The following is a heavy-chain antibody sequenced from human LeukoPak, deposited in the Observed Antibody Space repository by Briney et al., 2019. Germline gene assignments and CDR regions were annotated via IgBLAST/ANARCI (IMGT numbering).Heavy chain of an antibody. CDR3: VYSGNYYYFDS. V-gene: IGHV4-39*07. Sequence: WETLSLTCTVSGGSISSSSYYWGWIRQPPGKGLEWIGSIYYSGSTYYNPSLKSRVTISVDTSKNQFSLKLSSVTAADTAVYYCVYSGNYYYFDSWGQGTLVTVSS. D-gene: IGHD1-26*01. CDR1: GGSISSSSYY. J-gene: IGHJ4*02. CDR2: IYYSGST.